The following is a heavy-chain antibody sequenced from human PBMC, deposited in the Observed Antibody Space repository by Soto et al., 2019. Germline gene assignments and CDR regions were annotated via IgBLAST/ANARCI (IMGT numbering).Heavy chain of an antibody. V-gene: IGHV3-53*01. CDR3: ASALMVRGVTRGYYNYGMDV. D-gene: IGHD3-10*01. Sequence: TGGSLRLSCAASGFTVSSNYMSWVRQAPGKGLEWVSVIYSGGSTYYADSMKGRFTISRDNSKNTLYLQMNSLRAEDTAVYYCASALMVRGVTRGYYNYGMDVWGQGTTVTVSS. J-gene: IGHJ6*02. CDR1: GFTVSSNY. CDR2: IYSGGST.